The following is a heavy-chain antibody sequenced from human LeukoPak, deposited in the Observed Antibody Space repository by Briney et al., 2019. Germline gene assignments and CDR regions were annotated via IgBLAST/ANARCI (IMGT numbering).Heavy chain of an antibody. CDR3: ARGFTHDYGDYFDY. D-gene: IGHD4-17*01. CDR2: IYSDSGGST. V-gene: IGHV3-66*01. J-gene: IGHJ4*02. Sequence: GGSLTLSCAASGFTVSSNYMSWVRQAPGKGLEWVSVIYSDSGGSTYYADSVKGRLTMSRDNSKNTLYLHMNSLRAEDTAVYYCARGFTHDYGDYFDYWGQGTLVTVSS. CDR1: GFTVSSNY.